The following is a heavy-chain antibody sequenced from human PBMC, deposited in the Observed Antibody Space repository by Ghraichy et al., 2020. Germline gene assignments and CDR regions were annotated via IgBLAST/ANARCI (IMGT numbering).Heavy chain of an antibody. D-gene: IGHD3-10*01. Sequence: SETLSLSCTVSGGSISSGSYYWGWIRQPPGKRLEWIGSIYYSGSTYYNPSLNSRVTISVDTSKKHFSLKLTSVTATDTAVYYCARQGPTSSYGSGSYYNADAFDIWGQGTMVTVSS. J-gene: IGHJ3*02. CDR3: ARQGPTSSYGSGSYYNADAFDI. CDR2: IYYSGST. V-gene: IGHV4-39*01. CDR1: GGSISSGSYY.